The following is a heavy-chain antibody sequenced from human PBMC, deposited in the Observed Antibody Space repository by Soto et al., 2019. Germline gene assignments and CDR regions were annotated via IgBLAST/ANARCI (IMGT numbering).Heavy chain of an antibody. CDR1: GGSISSGDYY. CDR2: IYYSGST. CDR3: AREGQQLGFDP. V-gene: IGHV4-30-4*01. Sequence: LSLTCTVSGGSISSGDYYWSWIRQPPGKGLEWIGYIYYSGSTYYNPSLKSRVTISVDTSKNQFSLKLSSVTAADTAVYYCAREGQQLGFDPWGQGTLVTVSS. J-gene: IGHJ5*02. D-gene: IGHD6-13*01.